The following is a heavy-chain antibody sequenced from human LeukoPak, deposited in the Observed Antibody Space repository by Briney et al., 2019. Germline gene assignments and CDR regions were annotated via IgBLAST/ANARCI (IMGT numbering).Heavy chain of an antibody. V-gene: IGHV1-69*13. D-gene: IGHD3-22*01. J-gene: IGHJ4*02. CDR1: GGTFSNYA. Sequence: ASVKVSCKASGGTFSNYAISWVRQAPEQTLKWMGWIIPIFGTANYAQKFQGRVTITADESTSTAYIDLNSLRSEDTAVYYCGRGYDSSGYYFLWGQGTLVTVSS. CDR2: IIPIFGTA. CDR3: GRGYDSSGYYFL.